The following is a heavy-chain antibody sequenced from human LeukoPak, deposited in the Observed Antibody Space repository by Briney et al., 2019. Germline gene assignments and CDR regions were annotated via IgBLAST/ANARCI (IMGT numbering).Heavy chain of an antibody. CDR3: AKSATYSSSPFQH. D-gene: IGHD6-13*01. Sequence: GGSLRLSCAASGFTFDDYAMHWVRQAPGKGLEWVSGISWNSGSIVYVDSVKGRFTISRDNAKNSLYLQMNSLRAEDMALYYCAKSATYSSSPFQHWGQGTLVTVSS. CDR2: ISWNSGSI. CDR1: GFTFDDYA. V-gene: IGHV3-9*03. J-gene: IGHJ1*01.